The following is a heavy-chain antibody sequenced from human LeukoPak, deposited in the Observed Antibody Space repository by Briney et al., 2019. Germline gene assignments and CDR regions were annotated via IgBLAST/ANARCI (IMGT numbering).Heavy chain of an antibody. J-gene: IGHJ3*02. CDR1: GGSISSYY. Sequence: PSETLSLTCTVSGGSISSYYWSWIRQPPGKGLEWIGYIYYSGSTNYNPSLKSRVTISVDTSKNQFSLKLSSVTAADTAVYYCATDQETAAPGAFDIWGQGTMVTVSS. V-gene: IGHV4-59*01. CDR2: IYYSGST. CDR3: ATDQETAAPGAFDI.